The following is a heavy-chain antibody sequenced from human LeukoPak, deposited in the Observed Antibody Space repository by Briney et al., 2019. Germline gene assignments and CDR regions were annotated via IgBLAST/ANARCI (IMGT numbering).Heavy chain of an antibody. J-gene: IGHJ4*02. D-gene: IGHD4/OR15-4a*01. V-gene: IGHV3-74*01. CDR3: ARRAGAYSHPYDY. CDR1: GFTFSNYW. CDR2: INSDGINT. Sequence: GGSLRLSCAASGFTFSNYWMHWVRQAPGKGLVWVSRINSDGINTHYSDSVKGRFTISRDNSKNTLYLQMNSPRAEDTAVYYCARRAGAYSHPYDYWGQGTLVTVSS.